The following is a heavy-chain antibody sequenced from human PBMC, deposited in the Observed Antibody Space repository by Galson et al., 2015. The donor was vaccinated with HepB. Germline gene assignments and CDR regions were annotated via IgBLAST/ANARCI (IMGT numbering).Heavy chain of an antibody. CDR1: GVSMKTKTFH. Sequence: TLSLTCSVSGVSMKTKTFHWGWIRQAPGKGLEWIGNINYSGNNFYNPSPKSRVTIPVDTCKNQFSLRRNSVTAADSGVYYCARLDIADAGTMNNECWRQVGPVIVSS. V-gene: IGHV4-39*01. CDR3: ARLDIADAGTMNNEC. D-gene: IGHD6-13*01. CDR2: INYSGNN. J-gene: IGHJ4*02.